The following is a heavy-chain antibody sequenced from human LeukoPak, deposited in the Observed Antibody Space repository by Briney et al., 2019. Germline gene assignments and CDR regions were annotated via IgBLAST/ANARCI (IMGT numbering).Heavy chain of an antibody. CDR1: GVSISSYY. J-gene: IGHJ5*02. D-gene: IGHD3-10*01. CDR3: ARHRGYYGSGSYYTRANWFDL. CDR2: IDTSGST. V-gene: IGHV4-4*07. Sequence: SETLSLTCTVSGVSISSYYWSWLRQPAGEGREWIVRIDTSGSTNYNPSLKSRDTISVDTSKNQFSLKLSSVTAADTAVYYCARHRGYYGSGSYYTRANWFDLWGQGTLVTVSS.